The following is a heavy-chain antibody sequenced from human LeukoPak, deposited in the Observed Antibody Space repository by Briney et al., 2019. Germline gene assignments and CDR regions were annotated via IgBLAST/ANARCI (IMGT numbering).Heavy chain of an antibody. D-gene: IGHD3-16*01. CDR1: GGSISSYY. CDR2: IYYSGST. V-gene: IGHV4-59*01. Sequence: PSETLSLTCTVSGGSISSYYWSWIRQPPGKGLEWIGSIYYSGSTNYNPSLKSRVTISVDTSKNQFSLKLSSVTAADTAVYYCARVGVPTGWFDPWGQGTLVTVSS. J-gene: IGHJ5*02. CDR3: ARVGVPTGWFDP.